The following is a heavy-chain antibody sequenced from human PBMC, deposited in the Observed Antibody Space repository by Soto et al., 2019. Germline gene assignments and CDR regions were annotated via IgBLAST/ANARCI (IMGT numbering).Heavy chain of an antibody. CDR2: ISAYNGNT. CDR1: GYTFTSYG. J-gene: IGHJ4*02. Sequence: ASVKVSCKASGYTFTSYGISWVRQAPGQGLEWMGWISAYNGNTNYAQKLQGRVTMTTDTSTSTAYMELRSLRSDDTAVYYCARSPRYSGSSVTIDYWGQGTLVTVSS. D-gene: IGHD1-26*01. CDR3: ARSPRYSGSSVTIDY. V-gene: IGHV1-18*01.